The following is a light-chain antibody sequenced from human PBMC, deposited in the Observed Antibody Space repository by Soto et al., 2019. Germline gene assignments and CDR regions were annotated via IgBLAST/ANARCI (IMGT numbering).Light chain of an antibody. V-gene: IGKV4-1*01. CDR1: QSVLYSSNNKNC. Sequence: DIVLTQSPDSLAVSLGERATINCKSSQSVLYSSNNKNCLAWYQQKPGQPPKLLIYWASTRESGVPDRFSGSGSETDFTLTVSSLQAEDVAVYYCQQYYSIPRTFGQGTKVEVK. J-gene: IGKJ1*01. CDR3: QQYYSIPRT. CDR2: WAS.